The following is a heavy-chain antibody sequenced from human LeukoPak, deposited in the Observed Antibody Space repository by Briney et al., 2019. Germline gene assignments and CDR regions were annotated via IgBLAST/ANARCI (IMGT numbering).Heavy chain of an antibody. CDR3: ARHWYGP. D-gene: IGHD6-13*01. CDR2: INHSGST. J-gene: IGHJ5*02. V-gene: IGHV4-34*01. CDR1: GGSFSAYY. Sequence: SETLSLTCAVYGGSFSAYYWSWIRQPPGKGLEWIGEINHSGSTNYNPSLKSRVTISVDTSKNQFSLKLGSVTAADTAVYYCARHWYGPWGQGTLVTVSS.